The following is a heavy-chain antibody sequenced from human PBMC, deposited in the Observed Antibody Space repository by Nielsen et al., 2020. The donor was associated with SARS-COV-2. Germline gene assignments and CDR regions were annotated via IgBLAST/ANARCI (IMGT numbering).Heavy chain of an antibody. J-gene: IGHJ5*02. D-gene: IGHD6-13*01. Sequence: ASVKVSCKASGYTFTSYYMHWVRQAPGQGLEWMGIINPSGGSTSYAQKFQGRVTMTRDTSTSTVYMELSSLRSEDTAVYYCARDPTVRSSSWLLRLNWFDPWGQGTLVTVSS. V-gene: IGHV1-46*01. CDR2: INPSGGST. CDR3: ARDPTVRSSSWLLRLNWFDP. CDR1: GYTFTSYY.